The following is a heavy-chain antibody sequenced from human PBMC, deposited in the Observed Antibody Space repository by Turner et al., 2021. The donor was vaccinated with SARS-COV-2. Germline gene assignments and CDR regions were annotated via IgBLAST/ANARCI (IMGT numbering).Heavy chain of an antibody. V-gene: IGHV3-21*01. CDR2: INSQSNYI. CDR3: ARWDTNGGSFRWFDP. D-gene: IGHD3-16*02. CDR1: GFSFSSYS. Sequence: QLVESGGGLVRPGESLRISCEAAGFSFSSYSMSWVRQAPGKGLEWVSSINSQSNYIYYSDSVKGRFTISRDNARNSLFLQMDSLRVEDTGVYYCARWDTNGGSFRWFDPWGQGTVVTVSS. J-gene: IGHJ5*02.